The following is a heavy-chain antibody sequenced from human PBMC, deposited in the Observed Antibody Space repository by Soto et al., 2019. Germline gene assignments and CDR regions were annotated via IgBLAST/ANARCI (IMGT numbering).Heavy chain of an antibody. CDR3: ARGSSSSYYYYGMDV. CDR1: GFTFSSYA. Sequence: HPGGSLRLSCAASGFTFSSYAMHWVRQAPGKGLEWVAVISYDGSNKYYADSVKGRFTISRDNSKNTLYLQMNSLRAEDTAVYYCARGSSSSYYYYGMDVWGQGTTVTVSS. J-gene: IGHJ6*02. V-gene: IGHV3-30-3*01. D-gene: IGHD6-6*01. CDR2: ISYDGSNK.